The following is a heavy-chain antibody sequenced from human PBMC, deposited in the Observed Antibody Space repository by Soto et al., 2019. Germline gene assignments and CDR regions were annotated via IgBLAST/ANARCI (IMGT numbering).Heavy chain of an antibody. CDR3: AKDRWITMVRGVIPYGMDV. V-gene: IGHV3-23*01. D-gene: IGHD3-10*01. CDR1: GFTFRSYA. J-gene: IGHJ6*02. CDR2: ISGSGGST. Sequence: GSLRLSCAASGFTFRSYAMSWVRQAPGKGLEWVSAISGSGGSTYYADSVKGRFTISRDNSKNTLYLQMNSLRAEDTAVYYCAKDRWITMVRGVIPYGMDVWGQGTTVTVSS.